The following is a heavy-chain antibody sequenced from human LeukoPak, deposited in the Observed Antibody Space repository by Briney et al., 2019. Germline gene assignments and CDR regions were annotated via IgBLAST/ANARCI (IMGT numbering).Heavy chain of an antibody. Sequence: SETLSLTCTVSGYSISSGYYWGWLRQPPGKRLEWTGSIYHSGSTYYNPSLKSRVTISVDTSKNQFSLKLRSVTAADTAVYYCARRVTGTTSDSFDYWGQGILVTVSS. CDR2: IYHSGST. V-gene: IGHV4-38-2*02. D-gene: IGHD1-1*01. CDR3: ARRVTGTTSDSFDY. J-gene: IGHJ4*02. CDR1: GYSISSGYY.